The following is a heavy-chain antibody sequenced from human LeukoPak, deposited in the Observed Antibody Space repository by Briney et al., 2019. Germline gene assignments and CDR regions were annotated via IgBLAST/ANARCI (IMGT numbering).Heavy chain of an antibody. J-gene: IGHJ6*02. CDR3: ARHKRGVVITIDYGMDV. CDR1: GGSISSYY. Sequence: PSETLSLTCTVSGGSISSYYWSWIRQPPGKGLEWIGYIYYSGSTNYNPSLKSRVTISVDTSKNQFSLKLSFVTAADTAVYYCARHKRGVVITIDYGMDVWGQGTTVTVSS. D-gene: IGHD3-22*01. CDR2: IYYSGST. V-gene: IGHV4-59*08.